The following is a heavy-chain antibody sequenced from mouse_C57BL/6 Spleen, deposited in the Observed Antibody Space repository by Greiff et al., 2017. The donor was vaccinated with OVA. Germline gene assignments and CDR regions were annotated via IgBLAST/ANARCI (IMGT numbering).Heavy chain of an antibody. J-gene: IGHJ1*03. CDR1: GFTFSDYG. CDR3: ARKTEYWYFDV. Sequence: DVKLVESGGGLVKPGGSLKLSCAASGFTFSDYGMHWVRQAPEKGLEWVAYISSGSSTIYYADTVKGRFTISRDNAKNTLFLQMTSLRSEDTAMYYCARKTEYWYFDVWGTGTTVTVSS. D-gene: IGHD4-1*01. V-gene: IGHV5-17*01. CDR2: ISSGSSTI.